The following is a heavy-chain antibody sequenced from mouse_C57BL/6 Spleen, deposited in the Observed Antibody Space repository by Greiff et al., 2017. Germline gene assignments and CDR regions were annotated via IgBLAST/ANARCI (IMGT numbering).Heavy chain of an antibody. J-gene: IGHJ2*01. CDR1: GYTFTSYW. D-gene: IGHD3-2*02. CDR2: IDPSDSET. CDR3: ARLGAQATYFDD. Sequence: QVQLQQPGAELVRPGSSVKLSCKASGYTFTSYWMHWVKQRPIQGLEWIGNIDPSDSETHYNQKFKDKATLTVDKSSSTAYMQLSSLTSEDSAVYYCARLGAQATYFDDWGQGTTLTVSS. V-gene: IGHV1-52*01.